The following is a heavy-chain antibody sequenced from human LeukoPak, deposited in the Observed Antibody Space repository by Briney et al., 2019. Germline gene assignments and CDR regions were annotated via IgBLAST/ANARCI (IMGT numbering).Heavy chain of an antibody. CDR3: ARLYCSGDSCYPTWFDP. V-gene: IGHV4-61*01. Sequence: SETLSLTCSVSGGSVSGGSYYWSWIRQPPGRGLEWIGYIHYSGSTNYNPSLRSRLTISVDTSKNQFSLKLSSVTAADTAVYYCARLYCSGDSCYPTWFDPWGQGALVTVSS. CDR2: IHYSGST. J-gene: IGHJ5*02. D-gene: IGHD2-15*01. CDR1: GGSVSGGSYY.